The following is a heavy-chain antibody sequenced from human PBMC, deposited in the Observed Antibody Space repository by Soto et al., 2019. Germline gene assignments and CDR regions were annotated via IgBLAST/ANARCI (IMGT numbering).Heavy chain of an antibody. CDR2: IKQDGSEK. V-gene: IGHV3-7*01. CDR3: ASRFCSSTGCYQGGYRVFDY. CDR1: GFTFSSYW. D-gene: IGHD2-2*01. J-gene: IGHJ4*02. Sequence: EVQLVESGGGLVQPGGSLRLSCAASGFTFSSYWLSWVRQAPGKGLEWVANIKQDGSEKYYVDSVRGRFTISRDNAKNSLFLQMNGLRAEDTAVYYCASRFCSSTGCYQGGYRVFDYWGQGTLVTVSS.